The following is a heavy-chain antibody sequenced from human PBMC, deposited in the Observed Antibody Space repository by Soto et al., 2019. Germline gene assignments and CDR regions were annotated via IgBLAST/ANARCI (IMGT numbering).Heavy chain of an antibody. CDR2: IYHSGSI. Sequence: QLQLQESGSGLVKPSQTLSLTCAVSGGSISSGGYSWSWIRQPPGKGLEWIGYIYHSGSIYYNPYLKSRVTTSVDRSQNQFSLQPRSVTAADSAMYSGAGGPDYWGQGTLVTVSS. V-gene: IGHV4-30-2*01. CDR1: GGSISSGGYS. J-gene: IGHJ4*02. CDR3: AGGPDY.